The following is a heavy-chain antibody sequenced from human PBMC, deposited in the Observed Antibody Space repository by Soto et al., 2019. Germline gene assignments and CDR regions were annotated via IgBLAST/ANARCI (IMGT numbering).Heavy chain of an antibody. Sequence: EVQLLESGGGLVQPGGSLRLSCTTSGFTFNNFAMSWVRQAPGKGLEWVSAISGSGVTTYYADSVKGRFTISRDNSKNTLYVRLDSLGAEDTAGYYCSKGLYAVTGTKNPGDVWGRGTMVTVSS. CDR3: SKGLYAVTGTKNPGDV. V-gene: IGHV3-23*01. D-gene: IGHD1-20*01. J-gene: IGHJ3*01. CDR2: ISGSGVTT. CDR1: GFTFNNFA.